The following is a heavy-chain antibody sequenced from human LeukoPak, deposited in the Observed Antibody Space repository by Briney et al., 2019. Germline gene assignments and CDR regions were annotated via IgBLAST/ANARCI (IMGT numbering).Heavy chain of an antibody. CDR3: ARGSTRDKFDP. J-gene: IGHJ5*02. Sequence: SETLSLICTVSGGSISSYYWSWIRQPPGKGLEWIGYIYYSGSTNYNPSLKSRVTISVDTSKNQFSLKLSSVTAADTAVYYCARGSTRDKFDPWGQGTLVTVSS. V-gene: IGHV4-59*01. CDR1: GGSISSYY. CDR2: IYYSGST. D-gene: IGHD2-15*01.